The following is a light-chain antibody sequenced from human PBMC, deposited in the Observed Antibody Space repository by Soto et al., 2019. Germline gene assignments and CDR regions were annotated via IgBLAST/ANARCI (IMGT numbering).Light chain of an antibody. CDR1: SSDVGSYNL. CDR3: CSYAGSSPYVV. CDR2: EGS. V-gene: IGLV2-23*01. Sequence: QSVLTQPASVSGSPGQSITISCTGTSSDVGSYNLVSWYQQHPGKAPKLMIYEGSKRPSGVSNRSSGSKSGNTASLTISGLQAEDEADYYCCSYAGSSPYVVFGGGTKLTVL. J-gene: IGLJ2*01.